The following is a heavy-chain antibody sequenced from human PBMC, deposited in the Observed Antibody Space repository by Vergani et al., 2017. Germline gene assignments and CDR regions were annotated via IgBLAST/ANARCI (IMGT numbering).Heavy chain of an antibody. Sequence: EVQLVQSGAEVKKPGASLKISCKGSGYTFTSYWIGSVRQMPGKGLEWMGIIYPGDSDTRYSPSFQGQVTISADKSISTAYLQWSSLKASDTAMYYCARLSSGWLSNNYFDYWGQGTLVTVSS. CDR2: IYPGDSDT. D-gene: IGHD6-19*01. CDR3: ARLSSGWLSNNYFDY. CDR1: GYTFTSYW. V-gene: IGHV5-51*01. J-gene: IGHJ4*02.